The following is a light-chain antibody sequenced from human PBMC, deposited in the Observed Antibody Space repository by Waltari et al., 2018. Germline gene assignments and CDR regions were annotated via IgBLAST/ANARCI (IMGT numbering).Light chain of an antibody. CDR3: QSYDSSDLWV. CDR1: SGSIASHY. CDR2: EDD. V-gene: IGLV6-57*01. Sequence: NFMLTQPHSVSESPGKTVTISCTRSSGSIASHYLQWYQQRPGSSPTPVIFEDDQRPSGVPDRFSGSIDSSSNSASLTISGLKTEDEADYYCQSYDSSDLWVFGGGTRLTVL. J-gene: IGLJ3*02.